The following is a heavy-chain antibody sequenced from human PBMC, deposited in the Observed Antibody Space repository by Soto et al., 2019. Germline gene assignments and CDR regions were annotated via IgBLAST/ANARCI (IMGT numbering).Heavy chain of an antibody. D-gene: IGHD5-12*01. J-gene: IGHJ3*02. CDR2: IKEDGTEI. V-gene: IGHV3-7*04. CDR3: ARDGDGYNRVAFDI. Sequence: EVQLVESGGGLVQPAGSLRLSCEASGLTFSSYWMSWVRQAPGKGLEWVAIIKEDGTEIYYVDSVKGRFTISRDNAKNSLYLQMNSLRAEDTAVYYCARDGDGYNRVAFDIWGQGTMVTVSS. CDR1: GLTFSSYW.